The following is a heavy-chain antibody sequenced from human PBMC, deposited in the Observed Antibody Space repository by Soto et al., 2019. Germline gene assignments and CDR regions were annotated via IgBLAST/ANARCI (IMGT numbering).Heavy chain of an antibody. D-gene: IGHD6-13*01. CDR3: ARAAMGGSSWPFDY. CDR2: IYHSGST. Sequence: SETLSHTCAVSGGSISSSNWWIWVRQPPGKGLEWIGEIYHSGSTNYNPSLKSRVTISVDKSKNQFSLKLSSVTAADTAVYYCARAAMGGSSWPFDYWGQGTLVTVSS. V-gene: IGHV4-4*02. J-gene: IGHJ4*02. CDR1: GGSISSSNW.